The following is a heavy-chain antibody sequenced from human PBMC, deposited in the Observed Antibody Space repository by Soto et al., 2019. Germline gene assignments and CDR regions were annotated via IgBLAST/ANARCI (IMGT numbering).Heavy chain of an antibody. CDR3: ARRRSDSSGWGVRYYYAMDV. J-gene: IGHJ6*02. CDR2: IDHGGSP. Sequence: QVQLQQWGAGLLKSSETLSLTCAVYGGSFSGYYWSWIRQPPGKGLEWIGEIDHGGSPYFSPSLKSRVTISIDTSKNQFSLHLRSVTAADTAAYYCARRRSDSSGWGVRYYYAMDVWGQGTTVTVSS. V-gene: IGHV4-34*02. D-gene: IGHD6-19*01. CDR1: GGSFSGYY.